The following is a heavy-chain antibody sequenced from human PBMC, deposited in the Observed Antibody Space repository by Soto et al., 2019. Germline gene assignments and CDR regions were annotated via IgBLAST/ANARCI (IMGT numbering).Heavy chain of an antibody. CDR1: GFTFSSYS. Sequence: PGGSLRLSCAASGFTFSSYSMNWVRQAPGKGLEWVSYISSSSTIYYADSVKGRFTISRDNAKNSLYLQMNSLRAEDTAVYYCARDREVAGLDYWGQGTLVTVSS. CDR3: ARDREVAGLDY. CDR2: ISSSSTI. V-gene: IGHV3-48*01. J-gene: IGHJ4*02. D-gene: IGHD6-19*01.